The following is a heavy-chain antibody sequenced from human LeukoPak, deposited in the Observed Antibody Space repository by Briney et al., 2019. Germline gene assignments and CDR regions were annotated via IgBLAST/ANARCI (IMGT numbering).Heavy chain of an antibody. CDR3: TSEQTYYYSMDV. V-gene: IGHV3-73*01. J-gene: IGHJ6*02. D-gene: IGHD1/OR15-1a*01. Sequence: GGSLRLSCAASGFTFSGSAMHWVRQASGKGLEWVGRIRSKPNNYATAYAASVKGRFTISRDDSKNTAYLQMNSLKTEDTAVYFCTSEQTYYYSMDVWGQGTTVTVSS. CDR1: GFTFSGSA. CDR2: IRSKPNNYAT.